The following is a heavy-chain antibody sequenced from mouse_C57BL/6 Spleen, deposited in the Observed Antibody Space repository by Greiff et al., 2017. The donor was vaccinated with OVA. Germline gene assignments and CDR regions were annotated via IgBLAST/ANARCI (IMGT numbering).Heavy chain of an antibody. CDR2: IRNKANNHAT. D-gene: IGHD4-1*02. V-gene: IGHV6-6*01. Sequence: EVQLVESGGGLVQPGGSMKLSCAASGFTFSDAWMDWVRQSPEKGLEWVAEIRNKANNHATYYAESVKGRFTISRDDSKSSVYLQMNSLRAEDTGIYYCTRQANWDGDFDYWGQGTTLTVSS. CDR1: GFTFSDAW. CDR3: TRQANWDGDFDY. J-gene: IGHJ2*01.